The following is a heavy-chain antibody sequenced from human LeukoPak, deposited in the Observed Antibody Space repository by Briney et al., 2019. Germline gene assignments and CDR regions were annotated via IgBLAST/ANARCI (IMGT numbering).Heavy chain of an antibody. D-gene: IGHD2-15*01. Sequence: GGSLRLSCAASGFTFSSYSMNWVRQAPGKGLEWVSSISSSSSYIYYADSAKGRFTIFRDNAKNSLYLQMNSLRAEDTAVYCCARYCSGGSCYSTYAFDIWGQGTMVTVSS. V-gene: IGHV3-21*01. CDR3: ARYCSGGSCYSTYAFDI. J-gene: IGHJ3*02. CDR2: ISSSSSYI. CDR1: GFTFSSYS.